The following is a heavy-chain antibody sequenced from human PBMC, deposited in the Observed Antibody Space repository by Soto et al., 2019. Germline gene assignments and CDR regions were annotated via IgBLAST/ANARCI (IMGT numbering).Heavy chain of an antibody. CDR2: IIPIFGTP. CDR3: ARDHDFWSGYYTAYYYYGMDV. J-gene: IGHJ6*02. V-gene: IGHV1-69*01. Sequence: QVQLVQSGAEVKKPGSSVKVSCKASGGTFSSYAISWVRQAPGQGLEWMGGIIPIFGTPNYAQKFQGRVTMTADESTSTADMELSSLRSEDTAVYYCARDHDFWSGYYTAYYYYGMDVWGQGTTVTVSS. CDR1: GGTFSSYA. D-gene: IGHD3-3*01.